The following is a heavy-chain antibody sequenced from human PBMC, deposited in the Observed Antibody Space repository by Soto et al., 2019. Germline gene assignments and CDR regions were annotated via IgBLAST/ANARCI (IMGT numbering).Heavy chain of an antibody. V-gene: IGHV1-2*02. Sequence: QAQLVQSGVEVKKPGASVKVSCKASGYSFSGYYMHWVRQAPGQGLEWRGWINPNSGGTNYAQKIQGRVTMTRDTSISTAYMELSRLRSDDTAVYYCARGGDSYDWKWFDPWGQGTLVTVSS. CDR1: GYSFSGYY. J-gene: IGHJ5*02. D-gene: IGHD5-18*01. CDR2: INPNSGGT. CDR3: ARGGDSYDWKWFDP.